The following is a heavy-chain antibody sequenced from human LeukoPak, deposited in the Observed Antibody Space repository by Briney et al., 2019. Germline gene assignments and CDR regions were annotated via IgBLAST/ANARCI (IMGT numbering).Heavy chain of an antibody. D-gene: IGHD5-18*01. Sequence: GGSLRLSCAASGFTFSRTSMHWVRQSPGKGLEWVAVISFDGGTKYYADSVKGRFTISRDNSKNTLFLQMNSLRAEDTAVYYCARYSPNYYYGMDVWGQGTTVTVSS. CDR1: GFTFSRTS. V-gene: IGHV3-30-3*01. CDR3: ARYSPNYYYGMDV. J-gene: IGHJ6*02. CDR2: ISFDGGTK.